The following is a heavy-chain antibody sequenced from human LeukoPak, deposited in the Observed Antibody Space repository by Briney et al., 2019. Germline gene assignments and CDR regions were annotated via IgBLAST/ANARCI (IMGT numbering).Heavy chain of an antibody. J-gene: IGHJ5*02. CDR1: GYIFTSYW. Sequence: GESLQISCKGSGYIFTSYWIGWVRQLPGKGLEWMGIIYPGDSDTRYSPSFQGQVTISADKSISTAYLQWSSLKASDTAMYYCARRFYDFWSGEGWFDPWGQGTLVTVSS. CDR2: IYPGDSDT. V-gene: IGHV5-51*01. D-gene: IGHD3-3*01. CDR3: ARRFYDFWSGEGWFDP.